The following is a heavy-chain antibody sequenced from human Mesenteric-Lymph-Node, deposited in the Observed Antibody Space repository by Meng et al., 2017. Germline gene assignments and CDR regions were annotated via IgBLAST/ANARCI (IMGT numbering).Heavy chain of an antibody. V-gene: IGHV4-38-2*01. CDR1: GNSISSANY. CDR3: ARVDTLFTFPNPQYYYYGMDV. Sequence: SDTLSLSCAVSGNSISSANYWGWIRQSPGKGLEWIGNISRVGNAYYSPSYYNPSLKSRVTISVDTSKNQFSLKLSSVTAACTAVYYCARVDTLFTFPNPQYYYYGMDVWGQGTTVTVSS. CDR2: ISRVGNAYYSPS. J-gene: IGHJ6*02. D-gene: IGHD2-21*01.